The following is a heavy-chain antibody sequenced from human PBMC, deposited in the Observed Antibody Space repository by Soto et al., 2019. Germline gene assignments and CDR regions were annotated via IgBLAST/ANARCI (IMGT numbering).Heavy chain of an antibody. J-gene: IGHJ3*02. Sequence: GGSLRLSCAASGFTFSSYAMSWVRQAPGKGLEWVSAISGSGGSTYYADSVKGRFTISRDNSKNTLYLQMNSLRAEDTAVYYCARSGSPFDALDIWGQGTMVPVSS. D-gene: IGHD6-13*01. CDR2: ISGSGGST. V-gene: IGHV3-23*01. CDR3: ARSGSPFDALDI. CDR1: GFTFSSYA.